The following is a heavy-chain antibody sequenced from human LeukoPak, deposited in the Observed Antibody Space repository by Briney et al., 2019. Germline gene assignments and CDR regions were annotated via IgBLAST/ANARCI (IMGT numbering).Heavy chain of an antibody. V-gene: IGHV3-33*01. Sequence: GRSLRLSCAASGFTFSSYGMHWVRQAPGKGLEWVAVICYDGSNKYYADSVKGRFTISRDNSKNTLYLQMNSLRAEDTAVYYCARDYYYGSGSYSSGPIYGMDVWGQGTTVNVSS. J-gene: IGHJ6*02. CDR1: GFTFSSYG. D-gene: IGHD3-10*01. CDR2: ICYDGSNK. CDR3: ARDYYYGSGSYSSGPIYGMDV.